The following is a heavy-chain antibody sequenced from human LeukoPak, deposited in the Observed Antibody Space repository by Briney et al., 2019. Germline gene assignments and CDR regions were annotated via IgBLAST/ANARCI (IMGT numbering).Heavy chain of an antibody. D-gene: IGHD2-15*01. CDR3: AGGYCSGGSCYSRNGFDP. V-gene: IGHV4-34*01. CDR2: INHSGST. CDR1: GGSFSGYY. J-gene: IGHJ5*02. Sequence: SETLSLTCAVYGGSFSGYYWSWIRQPPGKGLEWIGEINHSGSTNYNPSLKSRVTISVDTSKNQFSLKLSSVTAADTAVYYCAGGYCSGGSCYSRNGFDPWGQGTLVTVSS.